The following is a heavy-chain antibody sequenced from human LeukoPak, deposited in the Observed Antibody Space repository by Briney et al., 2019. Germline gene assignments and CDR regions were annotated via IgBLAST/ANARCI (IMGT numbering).Heavy chain of an antibody. CDR3: ARETYTNNDGGRFDY. J-gene: IGHJ4*02. CDR1: GFTFSSYG. CDR2: TWSDGNAK. Sequence: LGGSLRLSCAASGFTFSSYGMHWVRQAPGKGLEWVANTWSDGNAKFYPDSVKGRFTISRDNSKNTLYLQMSSLRVEDGGLYYCARETYTNNDGGRFDYWGQGTLVTVSS. V-gene: IGHV3-33*01. D-gene: IGHD2-2*02.